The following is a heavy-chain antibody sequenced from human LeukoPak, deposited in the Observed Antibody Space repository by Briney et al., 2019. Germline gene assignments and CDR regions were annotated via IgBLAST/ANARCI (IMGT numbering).Heavy chain of an antibody. J-gene: IGHJ4*02. CDR3: ARRGYSSSWDIPDY. Sequence: GGSLRLSCAASGFTFSSYEMNWVRQAPGKGLEWVANIKQDGSEKYYVDSLRGRFTISRDNAKNSLNLQMNSLRVEDTAVYYCARRGYSSSWDIPDYWGQGTLVTVSS. CDR2: IKQDGSEK. D-gene: IGHD2-2*01. V-gene: IGHV3-7*01. CDR1: GFTFSSYE.